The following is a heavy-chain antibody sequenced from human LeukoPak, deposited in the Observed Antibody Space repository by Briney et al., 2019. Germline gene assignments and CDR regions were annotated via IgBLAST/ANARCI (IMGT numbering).Heavy chain of an antibody. CDR1: GFTFSSYA. CDR2: ISGRDSST. Sequence: QTGGSLRLSCAASGFTFSSYAMNWVRQAPGKGLEWVSAISGRDSSTYYADSVKGRFTISRGNSKNTLYLQMNSLRAEDTAVYYCAKIRPPAYDIWGQGTMVTVSS. J-gene: IGHJ3*02. V-gene: IGHV3-23*01. CDR3: AKIRPPAYDI. D-gene: IGHD3-3*02.